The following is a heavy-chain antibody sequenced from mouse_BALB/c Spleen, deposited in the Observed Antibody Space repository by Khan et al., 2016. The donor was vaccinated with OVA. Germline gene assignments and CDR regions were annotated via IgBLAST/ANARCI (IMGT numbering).Heavy chain of an antibody. Sequence: MQLEESGPELVKPGASVKISCKASGYSFTGYFMNWVMQSPGKSLEWIGRINPHIGETLYNQKFKGKATLTVDESSRTAHMQLRSLASEDSAVYYYERKNGSGFDYWGQGTTLTVSS. D-gene: IGHD1-1*01. V-gene: IGHV1-20*02. J-gene: IGHJ2*01. CDR1: GYSFTGYF. CDR2: INPHIGET. CDR3: ERKNGSGFDY.